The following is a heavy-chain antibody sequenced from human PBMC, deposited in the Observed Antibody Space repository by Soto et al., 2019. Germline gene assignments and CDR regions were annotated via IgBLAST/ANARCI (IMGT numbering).Heavy chain of an antibody. CDR3: ATSYGNAWYTF. J-gene: IGHJ4*02. Sequence: PSETLSLTCTVSGVSMTDYHWGWFRQPPGKGLEWIGYIYYSGNTKYNPSLMSRVTISVDMSKNQFSLKMRSVTVADTAVYYCATSYGNAWYTFWGQGTQVTVSS. V-gene: IGHV4-59*01. CDR2: IYYSGNT. CDR1: GVSMTDYH. D-gene: IGHD6-13*01.